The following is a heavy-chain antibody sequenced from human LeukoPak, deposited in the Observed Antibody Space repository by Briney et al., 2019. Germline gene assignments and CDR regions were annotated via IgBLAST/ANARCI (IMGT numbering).Heavy chain of an antibody. Sequence: SETLSLTCTVSGGSISSSSYYWGWIRQPPGKGLEWIGSIYYSGSTYYNPSLKSRVTISVDTSKNQFSLKLSSVTAADTAVYYCARRAYGSGTGFDYWGQRTLVTVSS. CDR3: ARRAYGSGTGFDY. CDR2: IYYSGST. J-gene: IGHJ4*02. CDR1: GGSISSSSYY. V-gene: IGHV4-39*01. D-gene: IGHD3-10*01.